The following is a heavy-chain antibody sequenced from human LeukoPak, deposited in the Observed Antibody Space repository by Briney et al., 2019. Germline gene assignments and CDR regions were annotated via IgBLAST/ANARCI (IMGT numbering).Heavy chain of an antibody. CDR1: GYTFTSYA. CDR2: INAGNGNT. V-gene: IGHV1-3*03. J-gene: IGHJ5*02. CDR3: ARGVVSPYGAGNWFDP. Sequence: ASVKVSCKASGYTFTSYAIHWVRQAPGQRLEWMGWINAGNGNTKYSQEFQGRVTITRDTSASTAYMELSSLRSEDMALYYCARGVVSPYGAGNWFDPWGQGTLVTVSS. D-gene: IGHD3-10*01.